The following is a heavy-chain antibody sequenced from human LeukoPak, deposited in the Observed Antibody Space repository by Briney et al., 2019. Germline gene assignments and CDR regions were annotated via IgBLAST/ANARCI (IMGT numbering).Heavy chain of an antibody. V-gene: IGHV4-59*01. CDR1: GGSISTYS. J-gene: IGHJ5*02. Sequence: SQTLSLTCTVSGGSISTYSWNWIRQSPGQGLEWIGYIKNNGGNYNNPSLMGRVTISLDTSKNQFSLKLTSVTAADTAMYYCARDAGGTWFDPWGQGTLVTVSS. CDR2: IKNNGGN. CDR3: ARDAGGTWFDP.